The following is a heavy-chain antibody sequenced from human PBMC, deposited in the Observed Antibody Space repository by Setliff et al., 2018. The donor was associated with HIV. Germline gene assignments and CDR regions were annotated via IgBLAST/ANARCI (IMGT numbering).Heavy chain of an antibody. CDR1: GGSISRTNYY. Sequence: SETLSLTCTVSGGSISRTNYYWSWIRQPPGKGLEWIGSIYYGGDTYYSSSLNSRVTISVDTSKNQFSLKVNFVTAADTAVYYCARGYSFDPWGQGTLVTVSS. J-gene: IGHJ5*02. CDR2: IYYGGDT. V-gene: IGHV4-39*01. CDR3: ARGYSFDP.